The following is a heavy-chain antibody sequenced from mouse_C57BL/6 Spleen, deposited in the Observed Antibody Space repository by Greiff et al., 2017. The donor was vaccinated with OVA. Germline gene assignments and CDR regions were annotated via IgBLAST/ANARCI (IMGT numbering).Heavy chain of an antibody. J-gene: IGHJ4*01. CDR1: GFTFSSYG. D-gene: IGHD3-2*02. Sequence: EVKLMESGGDLVKPGGSLKLSCAASGFTFSSYGMSWVRQTPDKRLEWVATISSGGSYTYYPDSVKGRFTISRDNAKNTLYLQMSSLKSEDTAMYYCARGGAQAPMDYWGQGTSVTVSS. CDR3: ARGGAQAPMDY. CDR2: ISSGGSYT. V-gene: IGHV5-6*01.